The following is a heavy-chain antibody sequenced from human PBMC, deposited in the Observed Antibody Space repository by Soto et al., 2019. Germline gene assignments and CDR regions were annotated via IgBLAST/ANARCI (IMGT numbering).Heavy chain of an antibody. V-gene: IGHV3-30-3*01. CDR3: VRVHNAWYYYGMDV. CDR2: ISYEGSNK. J-gene: IGHJ6*02. CDR1: GFTFSSYA. D-gene: IGHD1-20*01. Sequence: QVQLVESGGGVVQPGRSLRLSCAASGFTFSSYAMHWVRQAPGKGLEWVALISYEGSNKHYAESVEGRFTISRDNSKNTLSLQMNSLRAEDTAVYFCVRVHNAWYYYGMDVWGQGTTVTVSS.